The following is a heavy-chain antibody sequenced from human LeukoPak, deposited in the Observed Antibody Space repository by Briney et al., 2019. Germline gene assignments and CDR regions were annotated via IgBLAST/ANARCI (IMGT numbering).Heavy chain of an antibody. CDR1: GFTFSSYS. J-gene: IGHJ4*02. CDR3: PKGSFSGWGHVNL. D-gene: IGHD6-19*01. Sequence: GVSLRLSCAASGFTFSSYSMHWVRQAPGKGLEWVSSISSSSSYIYYAESVKGRFTIPRDKAKKSLYLQMNSLRPDDPAVYYCPKGSFSGWGHVNLWGQGALVTVPS. V-gene: IGHV3-21*04. CDR2: ISSSSSYI.